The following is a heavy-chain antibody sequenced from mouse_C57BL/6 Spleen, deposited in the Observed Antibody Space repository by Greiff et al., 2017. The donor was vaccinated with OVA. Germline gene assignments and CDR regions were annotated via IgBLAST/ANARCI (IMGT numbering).Heavy chain of an antibody. CDR3: ASSTMITKGWYFDV. J-gene: IGHJ1*03. D-gene: IGHD2-4*01. CDR1: GFSLTSYG. V-gene: IGHV2-2*01. CDR2: IWSGGST. Sequence: QVQLQQSGPGLVQPSQSLSITCTVSGFSLTSYGVHWVRQSPGKGLEWLGVIWSGGSTDYNAAFISRLSISKDNSKSQVFFKMNSLQADDTAIYYCASSTMITKGWYFDVWGTGTTVTVSS.